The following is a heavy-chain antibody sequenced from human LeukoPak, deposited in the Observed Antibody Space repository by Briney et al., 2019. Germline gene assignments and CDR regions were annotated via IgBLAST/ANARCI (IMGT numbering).Heavy chain of an antibody. CDR1: GFTFTSYA. Sequence: GGSLRLSCAASGFTFTSYAMSWVRQAPGKGLEWVSSISSSSSYIYYADSVKGRFTISRDNAKNSLYLQMNSLRAEDTAVYYCARDQEFDYWGQGTLVTVSS. J-gene: IGHJ4*02. CDR3: ARDQEFDY. CDR2: ISSSSSYI. V-gene: IGHV3-21*01.